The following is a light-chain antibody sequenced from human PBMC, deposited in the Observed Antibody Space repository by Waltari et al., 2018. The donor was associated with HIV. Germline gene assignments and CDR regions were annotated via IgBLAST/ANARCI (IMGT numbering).Light chain of an antibody. J-gene: IGKJ4*01. CDR1: QRLLHHTGYSY. CDR2: WGL. CDR3: MQALQTPT. Sequence: DIVMTQTPLPLPVSPEEPESLSCRSSQRLLHHTGYSYLGRYMQKPGPSPQLLRSWGLDRAIGVPDRFSGSGSGTDFTLKISRVEAEDVGVYYCMQALQTPTFGGGTKVEIK. V-gene: IGKV2-28*01.